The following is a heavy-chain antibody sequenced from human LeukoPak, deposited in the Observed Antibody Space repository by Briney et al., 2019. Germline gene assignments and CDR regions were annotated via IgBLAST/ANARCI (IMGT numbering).Heavy chain of an antibody. CDR1: GFTFSSYW. Sequence: LAGGSLRLSCAASGFTFSSYWMDWVRQAPGKGLEWVANIKQDGSEKYYVNTVKGRFTISRDNAQNSLYLQMNSLRGEDTAVYYCARVRGGYCSGTSCYNAFDIWGQGTMVTVSS. D-gene: IGHD2-2*02. V-gene: IGHV3-7*01. CDR3: ARVRGGYCSGTSCYNAFDI. CDR2: IKQDGSEK. J-gene: IGHJ3*02.